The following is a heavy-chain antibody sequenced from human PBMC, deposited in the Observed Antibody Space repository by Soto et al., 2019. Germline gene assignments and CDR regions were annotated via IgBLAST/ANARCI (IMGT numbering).Heavy chain of an antibody. CDR3: ARERYSYGPYYFDY. Sequence: QVQLVESGGDLVKPGGSLRLSCAASGVTFSDYYMSGIRQAPGKGLEWVSSITSSGSTTYYTDSVKGRFTISRDNAKNTLYLQMNSLRAEDTAVYYCARERYSYGPYYFDYWSQGTLVTVSS. V-gene: IGHV3-11*01. D-gene: IGHD5-18*01. CDR2: ITSSGSTT. CDR1: GVTFSDYY. J-gene: IGHJ4*02.